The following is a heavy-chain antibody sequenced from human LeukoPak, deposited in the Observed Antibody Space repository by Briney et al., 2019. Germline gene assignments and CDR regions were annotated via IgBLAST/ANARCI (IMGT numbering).Heavy chain of an antibody. Sequence: GGSLRLSCTVSGFTVSSNSWSWVRQAPGKGLEWVSFISSGGNTDHSDSVKGRFTISRDNSKNTLYLQMNSLRAEDTAIYYCARRAGEYSHPYDYWGQGTLVTVSS. V-gene: IGHV3-53*01. J-gene: IGHJ4*02. CDR3: ARRAGEYSHPYDY. CDR1: GFTVSSNS. D-gene: IGHD2-15*01. CDR2: ISSGGNT.